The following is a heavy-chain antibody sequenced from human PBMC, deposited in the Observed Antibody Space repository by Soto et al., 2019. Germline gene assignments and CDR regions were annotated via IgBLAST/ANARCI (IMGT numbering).Heavy chain of an antibody. Sequence: QVQLVQSGAEVKKPGSSVKVSCKASGGTFSNDIITWVRQAPGQGLEWMGRIIPLLDIANYAQKFQGRVTITADKSTSTAYMELNSLRSEDTAVYYCVRDSPIGSTYSGYDGIDYWGQGTLVTVSS. CDR3: VRDSPIGSTYSGYDGIDY. CDR2: IIPLLDIA. CDR1: GGTFSNDI. D-gene: IGHD5-12*01. V-gene: IGHV1-69*08. J-gene: IGHJ4*02.